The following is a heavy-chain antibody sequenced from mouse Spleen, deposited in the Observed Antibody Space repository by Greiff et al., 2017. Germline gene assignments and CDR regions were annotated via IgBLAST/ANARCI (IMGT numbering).Heavy chain of an antibody. Sequence: QVQLKESGPGLVAPSQSLSITCTVSGFSLTSYGVHWVRQPPGKGLEWLVVIWSDGSTTYNSALKSRLSISKDNSKSQVFLKMNSLQTDDTAMYYCARNLFHGENWYFDVWGAGTTVTVSS. V-gene: IGHV2-6*02. CDR3: ARNLFHGENWYFDV. J-gene: IGHJ1*01. D-gene: IGHD6-2*01. CDR1: GFSLTSYG. CDR2: IWSDGST.